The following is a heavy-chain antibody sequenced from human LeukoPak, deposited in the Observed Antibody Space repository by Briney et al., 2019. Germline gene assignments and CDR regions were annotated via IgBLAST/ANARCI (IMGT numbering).Heavy chain of an antibody. Sequence: GASVKVSCKASGGTFSSYAISWVRQAPGQVLEWMGGIIPIFGTAYYAQRFQGRVTITTDESTSTAYMELSSLRSEDTAVYYCAREKPGYYGSGSYYTYYYMDVWGKGTTVTVSS. CDR3: AREKPGYYGSGSYYTYYYMDV. D-gene: IGHD3-10*01. V-gene: IGHV1-69*05. CDR1: GGTFSSYA. CDR2: IIPIFGTA. J-gene: IGHJ6*03.